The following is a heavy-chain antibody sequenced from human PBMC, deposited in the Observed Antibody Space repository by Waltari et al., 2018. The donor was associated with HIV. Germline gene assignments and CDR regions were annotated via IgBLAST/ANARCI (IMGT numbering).Heavy chain of an antibody. D-gene: IGHD2-2*02. Sequence: EVQLVESGGGLVQPGRSLRLSCTASGFTFGDYAMSWFRQAPGKGLEWVGFIRSKAYGGTTEYAASVKGRFTISRDDSKSIAYLQMNSLKTEDTAVYYCTRDGGGYCSSTSCYSQNYYYGMDVWGQGTTVTVSS. CDR2: IRSKAYGGTT. CDR3: TRDGGGYCSSTSCYSQNYYYGMDV. V-gene: IGHV3-49*03. J-gene: IGHJ6*02. CDR1: GFTFGDYA.